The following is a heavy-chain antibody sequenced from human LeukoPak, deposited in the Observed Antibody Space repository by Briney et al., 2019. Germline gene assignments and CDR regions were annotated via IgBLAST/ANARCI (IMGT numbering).Heavy chain of an antibody. D-gene: IGHD3-3*01. V-gene: IGHV3-49*05. J-gene: IGHJ5*02. CDR2: IRSKAYGGTT. Sequence: KSGGSLRLSCTASGFTFGDYAMSWFRQAPGKGLEWVGFIRSKAYGGTTEYAASVKGRFTISRDDSKSIAYLQMNSLKTEDTAVYYCTRNYYDFWSGSPFDPWGQGTLVTVSS. CDR3: TRNYYDFWSGSPFDP. CDR1: GFTFGDYA.